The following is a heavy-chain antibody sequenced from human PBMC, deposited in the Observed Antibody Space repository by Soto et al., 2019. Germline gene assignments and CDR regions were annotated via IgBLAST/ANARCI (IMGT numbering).Heavy chain of an antibody. CDR1: GYTFTSYG. CDR3: ARDFGDFWSGYYKSPSSPSDY. J-gene: IGHJ4*02. V-gene: IGHV1-18*01. D-gene: IGHD3-3*01. CDR2: ISAYNGNT. Sequence: RASVKVSCKASGYTFTSYGISWVRQAPGQGLEWMGWISAYNGNTNYAQKLQGRVTMTTDTSTSTAYMELRSLRSDDTAVYYCARDFGDFWSGYYKSPSSPSDYWGQGTLVTVSS.